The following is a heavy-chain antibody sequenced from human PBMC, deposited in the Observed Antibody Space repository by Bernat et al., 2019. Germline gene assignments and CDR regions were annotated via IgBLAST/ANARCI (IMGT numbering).Heavy chain of an antibody. CDR3: AREALDFWSGYPGEGGWFDP. CDR1: GFTFSDHY. CDR2: TRNKANSYTT. D-gene: IGHD3-3*01. Sequence: EVQLVESGGGLVQPGGSLRLSCAASGFTFSDHYMDWVRQAPGKGLEWVGRTRNKANSYTTEYAASVNGRFTISRDDSKNSLYLQMNSLKTEDTAVYYCAREALDFWSGYPGEGGWFDPWGQGTLVTVSS. V-gene: IGHV3-72*01. J-gene: IGHJ5*02.